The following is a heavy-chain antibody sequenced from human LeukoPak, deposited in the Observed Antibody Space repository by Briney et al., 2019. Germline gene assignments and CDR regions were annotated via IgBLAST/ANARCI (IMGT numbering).Heavy chain of an antibody. Sequence: RTGGSLRLSCVASGFTFSNYAMTWVRQAPGKGLEWVSVISGSSSVTSYADSVKGRFTISRDNSKNTLYLQMNSLRDEDTATYYCAKDRATSVARVYDYWGQGTLVTVSS. CDR2: ISGSSSVT. V-gene: IGHV3-23*01. J-gene: IGHJ4*02. D-gene: IGHD2-21*01. CDR1: GFTFSNYA. CDR3: AKDRATSVARVYDY.